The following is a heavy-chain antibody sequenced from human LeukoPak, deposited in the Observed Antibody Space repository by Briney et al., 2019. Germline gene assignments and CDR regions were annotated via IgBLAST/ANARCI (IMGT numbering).Heavy chain of an antibody. Sequence: PGGSLRLSCAASGFTFTSYAMHWVRQAPGQGLEWMGIINPSGGSTSYAQKFQGRVTMTRDMSTSTVYMELSSLRSEDTAVYYCASQWELPDEYFQHWGQGTLVTVSS. V-gene: IGHV1-46*01. J-gene: IGHJ1*01. CDR2: INPSGGST. D-gene: IGHD1-26*01. CDR1: GFTFTSYA. CDR3: ASQWELPDEYFQH.